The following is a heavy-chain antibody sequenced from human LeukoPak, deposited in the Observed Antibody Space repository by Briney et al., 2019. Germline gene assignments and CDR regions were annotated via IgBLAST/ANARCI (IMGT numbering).Heavy chain of an antibody. V-gene: IGHV3-23*01. D-gene: IGHD6-6*01. CDR3: AKDQFSSSNNWFDP. CDR1: GFTFSSYT. Sequence: GGSLRLSCAASGFTFSSYTMSWVRQAPGKGLEWVSAISGSGGSTYYADSVKGRFAISRDNSKNTLYLQMNSLRAEDTAVYYCAKDQFSSSNNWFDPWGQGTLVTVSS. CDR2: ISGSGGST. J-gene: IGHJ5*02.